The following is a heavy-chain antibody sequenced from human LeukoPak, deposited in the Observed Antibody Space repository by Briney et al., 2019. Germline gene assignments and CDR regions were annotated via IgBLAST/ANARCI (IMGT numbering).Heavy chain of an antibody. CDR2: IRYDGSNK. D-gene: IGHD2-15*01. Sequence: GGSLRLSCAASGFTFSSYGMHWVRQAPGKGLEWVAFIRYDGSNKYYADSVKGRFTISRDNSKNTLYLQMNSLRAEDTAVYYCAKDEARYCSGGSCYYFDYWGQGTLVTFSS. CDR3: AKDEARYCSGGSCYYFDY. CDR1: GFTFSSYG. J-gene: IGHJ4*02. V-gene: IGHV3-30*02.